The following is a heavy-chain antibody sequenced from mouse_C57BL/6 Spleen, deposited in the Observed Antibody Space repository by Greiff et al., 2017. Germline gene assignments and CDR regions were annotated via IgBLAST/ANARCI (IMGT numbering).Heavy chain of an antibody. CDR1: GYTFTSYW. CDR2: IHPNSGST. J-gene: IGHJ3*01. Sequence: QVQLQQSGAELVKPGASVKLSCKASGYTFTSYWMHWVKQRPGQGLEWIGMIHPNSGSTNYNEKCKSKATLTVDKSSSTAYMQLSSLTSEDSAVYYCARYDGYPAWFAYWGQGTLVTVSA. V-gene: IGHV1-64*01. CDR3: ARYDGYPAWFAY. D-gene: IGHD2-3*01.